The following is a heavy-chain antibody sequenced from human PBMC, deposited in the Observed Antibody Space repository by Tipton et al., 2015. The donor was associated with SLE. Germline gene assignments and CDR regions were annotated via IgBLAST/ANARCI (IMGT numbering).Heavy chain of an antibody. CDR2: IYYSGST. D-gene: IGHD1-26*01. CDR1: GGSISSSSYY. V-gene: IGHV4-39*07. CDR3: ARDRETAWELAHFDY. Sequence: TLSLTCTVSGGSISSSSYYWGWIRQPPGKGLEWIGSIYYSGSTYYNPSLKSRVTISVDMSKNQFSLKLSSVTAADTAVYYCARDRETAWELAHFDYWGQGTLVTVSS. J-gene: IGHJ4*02.